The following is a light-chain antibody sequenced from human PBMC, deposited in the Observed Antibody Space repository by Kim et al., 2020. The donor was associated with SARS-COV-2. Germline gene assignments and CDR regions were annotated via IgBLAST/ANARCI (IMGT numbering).Light chain of an antibody. CDR2: DVS. Sequence: GQSVTISCTGTRSDVGGYNDVSWYQQHPGKAPKLMIYDVSKRPSGVPDRFSASKSGNTASLTISGLLTEDEADYYCCSYAGSYTWVFGGGTKLTVL. CDR1: RSDVGGYND. J-gene: IGLJ3*02. CDR3: CSYAGSYTWV. V-gene: IGLV2-11*03.